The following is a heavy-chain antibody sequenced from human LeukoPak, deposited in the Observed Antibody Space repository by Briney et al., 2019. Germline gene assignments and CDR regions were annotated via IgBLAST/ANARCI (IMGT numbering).Heavy chain of an antibody. CDR2: MSHDGNRK. Sequence: GGSLRLSCAASGFTFSSYGMHWVRQAPGKGLEWVAVMSHDGNRKYYADSVKGRFTISRDNSKNSLYLQMNDLRAEDTAVYYCARAFFGVVTGDYWGQGTLVTVSS. CDR3: ARAFFGVVTGDY. D-gene: IGHD3-3*01. J-gene: IGHJ4*02. CDR1: GFTFSSYG. V-gene: IGHV3-30*19.